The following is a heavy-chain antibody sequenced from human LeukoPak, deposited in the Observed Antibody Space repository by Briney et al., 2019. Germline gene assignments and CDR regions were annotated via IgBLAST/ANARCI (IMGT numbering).Heavy chain of an antibody. V-gene: IGHV3-23*01. CDR2: ISGSGGST. CDR3: AKDPIRIVGAYYFDY. J-gene: IGHJ4*02. Sequence: PGGSLRLSCAASGFTFSSYAMSWVRQAPGKGLEWVPAISGSGGSTYYADSVKGRFTISRDNSKNTLYLQMNSLRAEDTAVYYCAKDPIRIVGAYYFDYWGQGTLVTVSS. D-gene: IGHD1-26*01. CDR1: GFTFSSYA.